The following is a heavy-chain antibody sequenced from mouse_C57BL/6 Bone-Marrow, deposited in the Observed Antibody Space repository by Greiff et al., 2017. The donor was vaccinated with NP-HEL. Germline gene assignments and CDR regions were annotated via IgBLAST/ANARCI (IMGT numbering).Heavy chain of an antibody. CDR2: IWRGGST. Sequence: VKLVESGPGLVQPSHCLSITCTVSGFSLTSYGVHWVRQSPGKGLEWLGVIWRGGSTDYNAALMSRLSITKDNSKSQVFFKMNSLQADDTAIYYCARGPDYFDYWGQGTTLTVSS. CDR3: ARGPDYFDY. CDR1: GFSLTSYG. J-gene: IGHJ2*01. V-gene: IGHV2-5*01.